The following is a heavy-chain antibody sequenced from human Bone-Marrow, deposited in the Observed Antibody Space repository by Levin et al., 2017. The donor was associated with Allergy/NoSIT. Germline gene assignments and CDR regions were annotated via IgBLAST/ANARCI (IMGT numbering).Heavy chain of an antibody. CDR2: ISAYNGNT. V-gene: IGHV1-18*01. D-gene: IGHD7-27*01. Sequence: PKASVKVSCKASGYNFMSHGISWVRQAPGQGLEWMGWISAYNGNTNYAQKFQGRVTVTRDTSTSTAYMELRSLRSDDTAVYYCTRDYSTGVLGYWGQGTLVTVSS. CDR3: TRDYSTGVLGY. J-gene: IGHJ4*02. CDR1: GYNFMSHG.